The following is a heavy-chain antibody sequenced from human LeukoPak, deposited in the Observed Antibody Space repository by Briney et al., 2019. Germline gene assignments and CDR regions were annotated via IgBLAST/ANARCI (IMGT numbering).Heavy chain of an antibody. CDR3: ANSDSSGYYIDY. Sequence: SETLSLTCAVYGGSFSGYYWSWIRQPPGKGLEWIGEINHSGSTNYNPSLKSRVTISVDTSKNQLSLKLNSVTAADTAVYYCANSDSSGYYIDYWGQGTLVTVSS. V-gene: IGHV4-34*01. CDR1: GGSFSGYY. CDR2: INHSGST. J-gene: IGHJ4*02. D-gene: IGHD3-22*01.